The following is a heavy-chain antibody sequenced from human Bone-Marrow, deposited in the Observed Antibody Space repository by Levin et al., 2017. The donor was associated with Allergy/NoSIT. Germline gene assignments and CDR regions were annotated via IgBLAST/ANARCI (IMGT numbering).Heavy chain of an antibody. CDR2: IKGDGIEK. J-gene: IGHJ4*02. CDR1: GFSFSSFW. V-gene: IGHV3-7*01. CDR3: ARNSQDPGALLLYFDQ. D-gene: IGHD3-10*01. Sequence: GGSLRLSCEASGFSFSSFWMSWVRQAPGKGLEWVANIKGDGIEKYYADTVRGRFTIARDVVQNSLFLQMNSLRAEDTAVYYCARNSQDPGALLLYFDQWGQGALVTVSS.